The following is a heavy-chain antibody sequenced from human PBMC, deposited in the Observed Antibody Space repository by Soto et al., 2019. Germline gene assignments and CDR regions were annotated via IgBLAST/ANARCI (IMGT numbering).Heavy chain of an antibody. V-gene: IGHV3-23*01. D-gene: IGHD3-10*01. CDR1: GFTPSSSD. J-gene: IGHJ5*01. CDR2: IDGAGRIT. CDR3: VQNSGWFHS. Sequence: EVQLLESGGGFIQPGGSLRLSCAASGFTPSSSDMSWVRQGPGKGLEWVSTIDGAGRITYYADSVKGRFTISRDNSKNTLYLQMESLGADDTAVYYCVQNSGWFHSWGQGALVTVSS.